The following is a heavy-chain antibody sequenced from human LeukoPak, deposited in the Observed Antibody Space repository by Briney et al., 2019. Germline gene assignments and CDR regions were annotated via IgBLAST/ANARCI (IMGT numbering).Heavy chain of an antibody. Sequence: GGSLRLSCAASGFSFSSYGMHWVRQAPGKGLEWVAVIWYDGSIKYYGDSVRGRFTISRDNSKNTLYLQMNSLSAEDTAVYYCAKSRGYYYEKSGPADYWGQGTLVTVSS. CDR2: IWYDGSIK. CDR1: GFSFSSYG. CDR3: AKSRGYYYEKSGPADY. V-gene: IGHV3-33*06. J-gene: IGHJ4*02. D-gene: IGHD3-22*01.